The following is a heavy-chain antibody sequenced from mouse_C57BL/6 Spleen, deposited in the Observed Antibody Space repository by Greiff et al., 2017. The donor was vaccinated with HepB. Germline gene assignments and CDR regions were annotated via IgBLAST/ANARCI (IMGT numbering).Heavy chain of an antibody. CDR1: GYTFTSYW. V-gene: IGHV1-50*01. Sequence: QVQLQQPGAELVKPGASVKLSCKASGYTFTSYWMQWVQQRPGQGLEWVGKIDPSDSYTNYHQKFKGRSTLTGDTSTSTAYLQLSSLTSEDSAFYCCARGSGYHVYFDYWGQGTTLTVSS. J-gene: IGHJ2*01. CDR2: IDPSDSYT. D-gene: IGHD1-1*01. CDR3: ARGSGYHVYFDY.